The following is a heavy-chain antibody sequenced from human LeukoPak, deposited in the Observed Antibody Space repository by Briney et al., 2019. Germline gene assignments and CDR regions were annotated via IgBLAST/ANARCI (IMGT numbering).Heavy chain of an antibody. CDR2: ISGSGDKI. D-gene: IGHD1-26*01. CDR3: AKDWSCDY. V-gene: IGHV3-23*01. J-gene: IGHJ4*02. CDR1: GFTVSSNY. Sequence: GGSLRLSCAASGFTVSSNYMSWVRQAPGKGLEWVSAISGSGDKIHYADSVKGRFTISRDNSKNTLYLQMNSLRVEDTAIYYCAKDWSCDYWGQGTLITVSS.